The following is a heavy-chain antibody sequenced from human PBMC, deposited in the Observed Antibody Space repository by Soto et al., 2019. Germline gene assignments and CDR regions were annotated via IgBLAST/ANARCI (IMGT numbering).Heavy chain of an antibody. D-gene: IGHD2-15*01. Sequence: EPLSLTCAVYGGSFSGYYWSWIRQPPGKGLEWIGEINHSGSTNYNPSLKSRVTISVDTSKNQFSLKLSSVTAADTAVYYCARGLVRLRGPYYYYGMDVWGQGTTVTVSS. CDR2: INHSGST. CDR1: GGSFSGYY. CDR3: ARGLVRLRGPYYYYGMDV. J-gene: IGHJ6*02. V-gene: IGHV4-34*01.